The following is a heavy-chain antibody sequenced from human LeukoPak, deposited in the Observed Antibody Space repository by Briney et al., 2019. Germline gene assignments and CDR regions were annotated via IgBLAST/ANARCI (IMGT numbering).Heavy chain of an antibody. D-gene: IGHD1-1*01. Sequence: ASVKVSCKASGYTFTGYYMHWVRQAPGQGLEWMGWINPNSGGTNYAQKFQGRVTMTRDTSISTAYMELSRLRSDDTAVYYCARELKRMYNWNAFDYWGQGTLVTVSS. CDR1: GYTFTGYY. CDR3: ARELKRMYNWNAFDY. CDR2: INPNSGGT. J-gene: IGHJ4*02. V-gene: IGHV1-2*02.